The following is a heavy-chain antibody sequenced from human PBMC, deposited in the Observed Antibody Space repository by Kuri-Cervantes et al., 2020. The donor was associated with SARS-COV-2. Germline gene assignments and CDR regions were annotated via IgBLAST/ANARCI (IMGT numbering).Heavy chain of an antibody. CDR2: ISAYNGNT. V-gene: IGHV1-18*01. Sequence: ASVKVSCKASGYTFTSYGISWVRQAPGQGLEWMGWISAYNGNTNYAQKLQGRVTMTTDTSTSTAYMELRSLRSDDTAVYYCARVPSSDFWSGYYGNNWFDPWGQGTLVTVSS. D-gene: IGHD3-3*01. J-gene: IGHJ5*02. CDR1: GYTFTSYG. CDR3: ARVPSSDFWSGYYGNNWFDP.